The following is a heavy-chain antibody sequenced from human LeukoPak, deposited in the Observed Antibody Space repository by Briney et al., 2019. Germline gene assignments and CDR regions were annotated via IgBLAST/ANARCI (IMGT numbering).Heavy chain of an antibody. D-gene: IGHD4-11*01. CDR2: INPNSGGT. J-gene: IGHJ4*02. V-gene: IGHV1-2*02. CDR3: ARAYSERSDDY. Sequence: TSVKVSCKASGYTFTGYYMHWVRQAPGXXLXWMGWINPNSGGTNYAQKFQGRVTMTRDTSISTAYMELSRLRSDDTAVYYCARAYSERSDDYWGQGTLVTVSS. CDR1: GYTFTGYY.